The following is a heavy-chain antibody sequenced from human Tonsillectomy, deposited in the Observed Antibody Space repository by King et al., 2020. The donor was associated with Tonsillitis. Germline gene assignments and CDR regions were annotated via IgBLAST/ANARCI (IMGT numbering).Heavy chain of an antibody. CDR2: INCDGTTI. D-gene: IGHD3-10*01. J-gene: IGHJ4*02. CDR3: ARAWERELLTY. Sequence: VQLVESGGGLVQPGESLRLSCEASGFTFSNYWMHWVRQSPGKGLVWVSRINCDGTTITYADSVKGRFTITRDNAKNTLYLQMSSLRAEDTAVYYCARAWERELLTYWGQGSLVTVSS. V-gene: IGHV3-74*01. CDR1: GFTFSNYW.